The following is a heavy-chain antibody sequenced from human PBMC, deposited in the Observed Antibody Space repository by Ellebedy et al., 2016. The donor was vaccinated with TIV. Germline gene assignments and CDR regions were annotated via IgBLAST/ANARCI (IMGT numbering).Heavy chain of an antibody. Sequence: GGSLRLSCAASGFTFRNFAMTWVRQAPGKGLAWVSSISSSGVSTDYADSVRGRVTISRDNSKNTRYLQMNSLRADDSAVYYCAKLDSSGYYYGRFDYWGQGTLVTVSS. J-gene: IGHJ4*02. CDR1: GFTFRNFA. CDR3: AKLDSSGYYYGRFDY. CDR2: ISSSGVST. V-gene: IGHV3-23*01. D-gene: IGHD3-22*01.